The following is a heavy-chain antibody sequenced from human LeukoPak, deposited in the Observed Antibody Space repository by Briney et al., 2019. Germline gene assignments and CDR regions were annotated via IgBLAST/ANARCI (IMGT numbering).Heavy chain of an antibody. CDR2: MNQLGNEK. D-gene: IGHD3-16*01. Sequence: GGPRRFSGEAPNSPFVSYGRSWFAQLPGKGLKWVAYMNQLGNEKNYVDSVKGRFTISRDNARNSLYLQMNSLRAEDTAVYYCARGTYYYEFRGQGTLVTVSS. CDR3: ARGTYYYEF. V-gene: IGHV3-7*04. CDR1: NSPFVSYG. J-gene: IGHJ4*02.